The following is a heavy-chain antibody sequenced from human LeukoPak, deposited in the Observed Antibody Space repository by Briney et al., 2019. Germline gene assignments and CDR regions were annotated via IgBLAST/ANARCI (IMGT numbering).Heavy chain of an antibody. CDR3: ARDAIDSNYFDF. CDR1: GGSISSGGYY. Sequence: SQTLSLTCTVSGGSISSGGYYWSWIRQYPGKGLEWIVYIHYSGSTYYNPSLSSRVTISVDRSTNHFSLKVSSVTAADTAVYYCARDAIDSNYFDFWGQGTLVTVSS. J-gene: IGHJ4*02. D-gene: IGHD4-11*01. V-gene: IGHV4-31*03. CDR2: IHYSGST.